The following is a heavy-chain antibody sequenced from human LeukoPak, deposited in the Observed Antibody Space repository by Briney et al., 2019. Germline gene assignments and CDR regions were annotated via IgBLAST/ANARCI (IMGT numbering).Heavy chain of an antibody. Sequence: PGGSLRLSCAASGFTFSSYAMSWVRQAPGKGLEWVSAISGSGGSTYYADSVKGRFTISRDNSKNTLYLQMNSLRAEDTAVYYCVTSYGSGSWPFDYWGQGTLVTVSS. D-gene: IGHD3-10*01. V-gene: IGHV3-23*01. CDR3: VTSYGSGSWPFDY. CDR2: ISGSGGST. J-gene: IGHJ4*02. CDR1: GFTFSSYA.